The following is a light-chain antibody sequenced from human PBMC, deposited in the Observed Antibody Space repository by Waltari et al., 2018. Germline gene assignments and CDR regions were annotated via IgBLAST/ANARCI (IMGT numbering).Light chain of an antibody. J-gene: IGKJ5*01. V-gene: IGKV3-11*01. Sequence: EIVLTQSTATLSLSPGERDTSSCRASQSVSSSLGWYQQRPGQAPRLLIFDASSRATGIPARFSGSGSGTDFTLTISSLEPEXFXVXXXXQRSXWXXTFXXGTXXE. CDR3: XQRSXWXXT. CDR2: DAS. CDR1: QSVSSS.